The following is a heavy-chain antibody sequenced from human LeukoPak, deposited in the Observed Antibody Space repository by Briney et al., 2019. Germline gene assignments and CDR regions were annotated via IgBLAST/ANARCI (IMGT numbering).Heavy chain of an antibody. CDR2: IYPGDSDT. Sequence: GESLRISCKGSGDSFTSYWIGWGRQMPGKGLEWMGIIYPGDSDTRYSPSFQGQVTISADKSISSAYLQWSSLKASDTAVYYCARLTTMVRGVIIEGNNWFDPWGQGTLVTVSS. CDR1: GDSFTSYW. CDR3: ARLTTMVRGVIIEGNNWFDP. D-gene: IGHD3-10*01. V-gene: IGHV5-51*01. J-gene: IGHJ5*02.